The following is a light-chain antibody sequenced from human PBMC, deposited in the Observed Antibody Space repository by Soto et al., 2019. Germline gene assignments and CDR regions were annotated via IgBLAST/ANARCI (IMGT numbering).Light chain of an antibody. Sequence: IVLTQSPGTLSLSPWERVKFYCRASPSVSSYLAWYQQKPGQAPRLLIYDASTRATGIPARFSGSGSGTEFTLTISSLQSEDFAVYYCQQYSNWPPITFGQGTRLEIK. J-gene: IGKJ5*01. CDR2: DAS. CDR3: QQYSNWPPIT. V-gene: IGKV3-15*01. CDR1: PSVSSY.